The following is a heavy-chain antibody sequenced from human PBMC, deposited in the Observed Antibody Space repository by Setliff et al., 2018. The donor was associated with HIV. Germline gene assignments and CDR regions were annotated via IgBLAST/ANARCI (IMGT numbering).Heavy chain of an antibody. CDR1: GYAFTDHY. CDR3: ARSRRANEAFDV. J-gene: IGHJ3*01. Sequence: SVKVSCKASGYAFTDHYLHCVRQAPGQALEWMGWFTPFSDNTNYAQKYRGRISITRDRSMSTAYMELSSLRSEDTGMYYCARSRRANEAFDVWGQGTTVTVSS. CDR2: FTPFSDNT. V-gene: IGHV1-45*02.